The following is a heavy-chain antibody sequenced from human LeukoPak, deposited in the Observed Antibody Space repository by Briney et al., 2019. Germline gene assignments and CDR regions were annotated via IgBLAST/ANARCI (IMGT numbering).Heavy chain of an antibody. D-gene: IGHD4-23*01. CDR1: GFTFSASA. CDR2: IRSKANSYAT. J-gene: IGHJ4*02. V-gene: IGHV3-73*01. Sequence: TGGSLRLSCAASGFTFSASAMHWVRQASGKGLEWVGRIRSKANSYATEYIASVEGRFTMSRDDSKNTAYLQMNSLKTEDTAMYYCTSLYDYCGNSKFDYWGQGTLVTVSS. CDR3: TSLYDYCGNSKFDY.